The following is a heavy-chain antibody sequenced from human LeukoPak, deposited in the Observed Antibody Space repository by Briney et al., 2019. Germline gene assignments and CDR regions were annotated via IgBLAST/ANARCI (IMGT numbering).Heavy chain of an antibody. Sequence: SETLSLTCTVSGGSISSSSYYWGWIRQPPGKGLEWIGSIYYSGSTYYNPSLKSRVTISVDTSKNQFSLKLSSVTAADTAVYYCARGTGYDFWSGYYRYYFDYWGQGTLVTVSS. CDR1: GGSISSSSYY. CDR3: ARGTGYDFWSGYYRYYFDY. V-gene: IGHV4-39*07. J-gene: IGHJ4*02. CDR2: IYYSGST. D-gene: IGHD3-3*01.